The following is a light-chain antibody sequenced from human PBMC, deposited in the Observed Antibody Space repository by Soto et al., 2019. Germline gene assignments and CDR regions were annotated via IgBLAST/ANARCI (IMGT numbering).Light chain of an antibody. V-gene: IGKV1-39*01. CDR3: QQSYRNPRT. CDR2: GAS. Sequence: DIKMSQSPSSLSATVGDRVTITCRASQSVNTYLNWYQQKPGTAPKLLIYGASRLQSGVPPRFSGSGSGTDFTLTISSLQSEDFATYFCQQSYRNPRTFGPGTMADNK. CDR1: QSVNTY. J-gene: IGKJ3*01.